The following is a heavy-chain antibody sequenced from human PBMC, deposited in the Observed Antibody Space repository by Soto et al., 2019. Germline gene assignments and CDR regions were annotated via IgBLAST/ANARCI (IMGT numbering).Heavy chain of an antibody. J-gene: IGHJ4*02. CDR2: ISGSGGST. V-gene: IGHV3-23*01. D-gene: IGHD2-15*01. CDR1: GFTFSSYA. CDR3: AKAQGYCSGGSCYGLYYFDY. Sequence: GGSLRLSCAASGFTFSSYAMSWVRQAPGKGLEWVSAISGSGGSTYYADSVKGRFTISRDNSKNTLYLQMNSLRAEDTAVYYCAKAQGYCSGGSCYGLYYFDYWGQGTLVTVSS.